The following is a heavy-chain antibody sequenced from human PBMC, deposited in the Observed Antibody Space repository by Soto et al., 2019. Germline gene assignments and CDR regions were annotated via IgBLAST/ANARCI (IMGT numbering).Heavy chain of an antibody. J-gene: IGHJ4*02. V-gene: IGHV3-23*01. CDR1: GFTFSSYT. D-gene: IGHD2-2*01. Sequence: GGSLRLSCAASGFTFSSYTMAWVRQAPGRGLEWVSAISGSGGSTYYADSVKGRFTISRDNSKNTLYLQMNSLRAEDTAVYYCANRHLYCSSTTCFDDWGQGTLVTVSS. CDR3: ANRHLYCSSTTCFDD. CDR2: ISGSGGST.